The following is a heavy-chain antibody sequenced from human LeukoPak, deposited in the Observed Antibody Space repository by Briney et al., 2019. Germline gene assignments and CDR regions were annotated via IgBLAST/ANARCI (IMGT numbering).Heavy chain of an antibody. Sequence: ASVKVSCKASGYTFINYGISWVRQAPGQGLEWMGWISAYNGHTDYAQKFQGRVTMTRDTSISTAYMELSRLRSDDTAVYYCAREGVDWNHSVYYFDYWGQGTLVTVSS. V-gene: IGHV1-18*01. CDR3: AREGVDWNHSVYYFDY. CDR2: ISAYNGHT. CDR1: GYTFINYG. J-gene: IGHJ4*02. D-gene: IGHD1-1*01.